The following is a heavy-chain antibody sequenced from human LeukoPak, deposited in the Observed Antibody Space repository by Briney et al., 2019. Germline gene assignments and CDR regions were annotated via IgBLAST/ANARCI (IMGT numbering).Heavy chain of an antibody. CDR3: ATSTVTTQTY. CDR1: GYSFTSYW. V-gene: IGHV5-51*01. D-gene: IGHD4-17*01. Sequence: GASLKISCKGSGYSFTSYWIGWVRQLPGKGLEWMGIIYPGDSDTRYSPSFQGQVTISADKSISTAYLQWSSLRASDTAMYYCATSTVTTQTYWGQGTLVTVSS. CDR2: IYPGDSDT. J-gene: IGHJ4*02.